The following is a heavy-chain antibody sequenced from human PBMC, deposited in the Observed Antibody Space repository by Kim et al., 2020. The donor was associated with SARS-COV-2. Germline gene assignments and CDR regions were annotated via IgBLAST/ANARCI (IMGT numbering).Heavy chain of an antibody. CDR3: ARGSYYDFWSGYYTNYYYYYMDV. CDR2: INHSGST. J-gene: IGHJ6*03. V-gene: IGHV4-34*01. CDR1: GGSFSGYY. D-gene: IGHD3-3*01. Sequence: SETLSLTCAVYGGSFSGYYWSWIRQPPGKGLEWIGEINHSGSTNYNPSLKSRVTISVDTSKNQFSLKPSSVTAADTAVYYCARGSYYDFWSGYYTNYYYYYMDVWGKGTTVTVSS.